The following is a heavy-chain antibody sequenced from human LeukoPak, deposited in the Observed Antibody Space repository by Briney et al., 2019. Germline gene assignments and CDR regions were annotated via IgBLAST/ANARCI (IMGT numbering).Heavy chain of an antibody. Sequence: PSQTLSLTCTVSGGSIISGGYYWSWIRQHPGKGLEWIGYIYYSGSTYCNPSLKSRVTISVDTSKNQFSLKLSSVTAADTAVYYCARVYIVVVTAWNAFDIWGQGTMVTVSS. CDR1: GGSIISGGYY. CDR2: IYYSGST. CDR3: ARVYIVVVTAWNAFDI. D-gene: IGHD2-21*02. J-gene: IGHJ3*02. V-gene: IGHV4-31*03.